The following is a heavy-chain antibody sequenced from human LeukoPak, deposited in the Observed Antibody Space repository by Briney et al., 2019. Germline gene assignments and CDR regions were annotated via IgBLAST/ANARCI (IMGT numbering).Heavy chain of an antibody. CDR2: IKAKTNGGTA. D-gene: IGHD5-18*01. CDR3: ATEGFTYGYHGIDI. Sequence: GGSLRLSCAASGFTFSSYAMSWVRRAPGKGLEWVGRIKAKTNGGTADYTPPVKGRFTISRDDSKNTLYLQMNSLKSDDTAVYYCATEGFTYGYHGIDIWGQGTIVTVSS. J-gene: IGHJ3*02. CDR1: GFTFSSYA. V-gene: IGHV3-15*01.